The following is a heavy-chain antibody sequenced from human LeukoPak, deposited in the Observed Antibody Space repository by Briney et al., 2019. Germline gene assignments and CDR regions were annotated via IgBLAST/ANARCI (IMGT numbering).Heavy chain of an antibody. V-gene: IGHV4-4*02. Sequence: SETLSLTCAVSGGSISSSNWWSWVRQPPGKGLEGIGEIYHSGSTNYNPSLKSRVTISVDKSKNQFSLQLNSVTPEDTAVYYCAVGCRSCYPHYGMDVWGQGTTVTVSS. CDR1: GGSISSSNW. J-gene: IGHJ6*02. CDR3: AVGCRSCYPHYGMDV. D-gene: IGHD2-15*01. CDR2: IYHSGST.